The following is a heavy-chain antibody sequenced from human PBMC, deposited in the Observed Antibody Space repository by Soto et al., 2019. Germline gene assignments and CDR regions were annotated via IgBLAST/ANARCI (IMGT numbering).Heavy chain of an antibody. CDR2: LWSAGLT. CDR3: ARELPPDL. V-gene: IGHV3-53*01. D-gene: IGHD2-15*01. J-gene: IGHJ4*01. CDR1: GFTVSSKY. Sequence: GGSLRLSCAACGFTVSSKYMTWVRQAPGKGLEWVSILWSAGLTYYADSVKGRFTISRDNFKNTVYLQMNGLGVEDSGVYFCARELPPDLWGQGTLVTVSS.